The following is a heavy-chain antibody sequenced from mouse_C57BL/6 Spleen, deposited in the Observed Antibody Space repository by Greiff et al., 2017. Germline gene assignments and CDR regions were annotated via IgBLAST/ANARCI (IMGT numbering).Heavy chain of an antibody. D-gene: IGHD2-3*01. Sequence: LVESGGGLVKPGGSLKLSCAASGFTFSSYTMSWVRQTPEKRLEWVATISGGGGNTYYPDSVKGRFTISRDNAKNTLYLQMSSLRSEDTALYYCARQVYDNAMDYWGQGTSVTVSS. V-gene: IGHV5-9*01. CDR3: ARQVYDNAMDY. J-gene: IGHJ4*01. CDR1: GFTFSSYT. CDR2: ISGGGGNT.